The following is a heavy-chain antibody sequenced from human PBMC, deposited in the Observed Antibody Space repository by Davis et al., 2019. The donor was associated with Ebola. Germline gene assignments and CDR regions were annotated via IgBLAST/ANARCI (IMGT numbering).Heavy chain of an antibody. Sequence: GGSLRLSCAASGFSFNSYALYWVRQAPGKGPEWVAIIKQDGGEKYYVDSVKGRFTISRDNAKNSLFLQMNSLRAEDTALYYCASGDGRGYSYDMDVWGQGTTVTVSS. CDR2: IKQDGGEK. CDR3: ASGDGRGYSYDMDV. D-gene: IGHD3/OR15-3a*01. J-gene: IGHJ6*02. V-gene: IGHV3-7*03. CDR1: GFSFNSYA.